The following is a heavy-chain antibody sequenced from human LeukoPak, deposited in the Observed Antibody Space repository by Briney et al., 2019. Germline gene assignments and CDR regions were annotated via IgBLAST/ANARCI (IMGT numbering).Heavy chain of an antibody. Sequence: SETLSLTCAVYGGSFSGYSWSWIRQPPGKGLEWIGEINHSGSTNYNPSLKSRVTISVDTSKNQFSLKLSSVTAADTAVYYCARGPVKMAPGYYGMDVWGQGTTVTVSS. CDR3: ARGPVKMAPGYYGMDV. CDR1: GGSFSGYS. J-gene: IGHJ6*02. V-gene: IGHV4-34*01. CDR2: INHSGST. D-gene: IGHD5-24*01.